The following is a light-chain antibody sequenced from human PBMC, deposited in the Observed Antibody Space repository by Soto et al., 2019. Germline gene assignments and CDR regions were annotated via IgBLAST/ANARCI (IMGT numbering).Light chain of an antibody. CDR3: QQYGRSPLT. J-gene: IGKJ4*01. V-gene: IGKV3-20*01. CDR2: SAS. CDR1: QSAAGSY. Sequence: EIVLTQSPGTLSLSPGDRATLSCRASQSAAGSYLAWYQQKPGQAPRLLIYSASSRATGIPDRFSGSGSGTDFTLTISRLEPEDFAVYYCQQYGRSPLTFGGGTKVEIK.